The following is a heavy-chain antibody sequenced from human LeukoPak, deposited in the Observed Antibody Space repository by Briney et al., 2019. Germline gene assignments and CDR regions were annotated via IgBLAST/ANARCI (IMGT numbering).Heavy chain of an antibody. CDR3: ATDPQSDFWTGYYWDS. J-gene: IGHJ4*02. V-gene: IGHV1-69*06. CDR1: GRTLSKYG. D-gene: IGHD3/OR15-3a*01. CDR2: IIPIFGPA. Sequence: SVKVSCKASGRTLSKYGISWLRQAPGQGLEWMGRIIPIFGPALYAPQFKGRVTITADTSTETAYVEVTSLISEDTAVYFCATDPQSDFWTGYYWDSWGQGTLVTVSS.